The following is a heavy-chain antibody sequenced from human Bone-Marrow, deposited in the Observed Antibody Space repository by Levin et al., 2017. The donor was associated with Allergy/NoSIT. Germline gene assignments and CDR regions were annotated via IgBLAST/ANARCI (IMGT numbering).Heavy chain of an antibody. V-gene: IGHV3-30-3*01. CDR1: GFTFSSYA. CDR2: ISYDGSNK. J-gene: IGHJ4*02. CDR3: ARDSYGYLFDY. D-gene: IGHD5-18*01. Sequence: GESLKISCAASGFTFSSYAMHWVRQAPGKGLEWVAVISYDGSNKYYADSVKGRFTISRDNSKNTLYLQMNSLRAEDTAVYYCARDSYGYLFDYWGQGTLVTVSS.